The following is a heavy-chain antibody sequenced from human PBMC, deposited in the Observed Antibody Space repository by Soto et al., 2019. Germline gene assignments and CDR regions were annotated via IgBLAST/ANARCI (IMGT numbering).Heavy chain of an antibody. V-gene: IGHV3-30*18. CDR3: AKEGPITNWYLDY. CDR2: ISYDGKVA. Sequence: QVQLVESGGGVVQPWRSLRLSCAASGFTFSSDGMHWVRQAPGKGLEWVTVISYDGKVAYYADSVKGRFTISRDNSKNTLYLQMNSLRTEDTAMYYCAKEGPITNWYLDYWGQGTLVTVSS. J-gene: IGHJ4*02. D-gene: IGHD1-1*01. CDR1: GFTFSSDG.